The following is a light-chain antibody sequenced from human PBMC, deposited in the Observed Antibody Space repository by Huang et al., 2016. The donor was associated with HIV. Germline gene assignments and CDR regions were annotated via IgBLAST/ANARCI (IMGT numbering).Light chain of an antibody. J-gene: IGKJ2*01. V-gene: IGKV3-15*01. Sequence: DTVMTQPPATLSVSPGARATLSCRASQSVGSQLAWFQQKPGHAPRLLIHGASTRATGIPARFSGSGSGTEFTLTISSLQSEDFAVYYCQQYNNWPYTFGQGTKLEIK. CDR1: QSVGSQ. CDR3: QQYNNWPYT. CDR2: GAS.